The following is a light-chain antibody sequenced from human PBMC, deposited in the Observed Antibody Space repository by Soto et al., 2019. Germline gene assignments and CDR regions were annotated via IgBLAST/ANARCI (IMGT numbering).Light chain of an antibody. CDR2: LGS. CDR1: QSLLHSNGYNY. J-gene: IGKJ1*01. Sequence: DSVMTQFPLSLSVTPGEPASISCRSSQSLLHSNGYNYLDWYVQKPWQSPQLLIYLGSNRASGVADSFSGSRSGTDVTLKISREEAEDVGVYYCIPALQIRVEFGLGTKVESK. CDR3: IPALQIRVE. V-gene: IGKV2-28*01.